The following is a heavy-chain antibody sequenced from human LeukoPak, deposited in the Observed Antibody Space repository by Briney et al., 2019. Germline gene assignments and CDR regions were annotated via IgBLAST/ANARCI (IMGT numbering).Heavy chain of an antibody. J-gene: IGHJ4*02. Sequence: GGSLRLSCAASGLTISKDWMTWVRQAPGKGLEWVADIKKDASEIYYVDSVKGRFTVSRDNARSLLYLQMNTLRPEDTAVYYCAMNLWGSRAFWGQGNPVTVSS. V-gene: IGHV3-7*01. CDR2: IKKDASEI. CDR1: GLTISKDW. D-gene: IGHD2/OR15-2a*01. CDR3: AMNLWGSRAF.